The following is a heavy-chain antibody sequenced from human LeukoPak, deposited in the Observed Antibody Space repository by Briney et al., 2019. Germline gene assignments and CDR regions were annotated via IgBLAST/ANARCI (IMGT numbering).Heavy chain of an antibody. CDR1: YY. V-gene: IGHV4-34*01. Sequence: YYWSWIRQPPGKGLEWIGEINHSGSTSDNPSLKSRVTISVHTSKNQFSLKLSSVTAADTAVYYCASRNYDSRGSRGYYFDYWGQGTLVTVSS. D-gene: IGHD3-22*01. CDR2: INHSGST. CDR3: ASRNYDSRGSRGYYFDY. J-gene: IGHJ4*02.